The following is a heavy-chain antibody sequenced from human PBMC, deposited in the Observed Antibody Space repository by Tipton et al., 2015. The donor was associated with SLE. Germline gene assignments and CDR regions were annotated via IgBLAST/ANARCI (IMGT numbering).Heavy chain of an antibody. J-gene: IGHJ5*02. Sequence: SLRLSCVASGFSFSTYAMHWVRQSPGKGLEWVAVIWYDGSNKYYADSVKGRFTISRDNSKNTLYLQMNSLRAEDTAVYYCATSISMRSWFDPWAQGTLVTVAS. CDR2: IWYDGSNK. V-gene: IGHV3-33*08. CDR1: GFSFSTYA. D-gene: IGHD3-22*01. CDR3: ATSISMRSWFDP.